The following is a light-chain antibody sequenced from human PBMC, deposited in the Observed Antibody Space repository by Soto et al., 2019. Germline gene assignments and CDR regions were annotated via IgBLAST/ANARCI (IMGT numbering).Light chain of an antibody. J-gene: IGKJ1*01. CDR3: QQYHTYRT. CDR1: QRISTY. Sequence: IQITQSPSSLSASVGDRVTITCRASQRISTYLNWYQQKPGQAPKLLIYVASLLQSGVPSRFSGSTSGTEFTLTISSLQPDDFATYYCQQYHTYRTFGQGTKVDIK. CDR2: VAS. V-gene: IGKV1-39*01.